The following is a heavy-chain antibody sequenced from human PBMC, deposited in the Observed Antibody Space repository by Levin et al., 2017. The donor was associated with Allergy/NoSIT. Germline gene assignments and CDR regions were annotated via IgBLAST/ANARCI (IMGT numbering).Heavy chain of an antibody. Sequence: SETLSLTCAVYGGSFSGYYWSWIRQPPGKGLEWIGEINHSGSTNYNPSLKSRVTISVDTSKNQFSLKLSSVTAADTAVYYCAREGIIAAADSYYYYMDVWGKGTTVTVSS. CDR2: INHSGST. CDR1: GGSFSGYY. D-gene: IGHD6-13*01. J-gene: IGHJ6*03. V-gene: IGHV4-34*01. CDR3: AREGIIAAADSYYYYMDV.